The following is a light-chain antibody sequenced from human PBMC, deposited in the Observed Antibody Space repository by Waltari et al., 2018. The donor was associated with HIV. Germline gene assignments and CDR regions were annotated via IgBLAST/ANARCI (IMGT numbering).Light chain of an antibody. J-gene: IGKJ5*01. CDR2: STS. CDR1: QSVSTSY. Sequence: EIVLTQSPDTLSLSPGERATLSCRASQSVSTSYLAWYQQIPGQAPRLLIYSTSNRAAGIPDRFSGSGSGTDFTLTISRLEPEDFAVYYCQQSYSSPPGITFGQGTRLDIK. CDR3: QQSYSSPPGIT. V-gene: IGKV3-20*01.